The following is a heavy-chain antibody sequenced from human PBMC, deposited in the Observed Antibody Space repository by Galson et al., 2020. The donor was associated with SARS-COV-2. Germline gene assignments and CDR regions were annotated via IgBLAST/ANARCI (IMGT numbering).Heavy chain of an antibody. V-gene: IGHV3-74*01. CDR1: GFTFSNYW. CDR3: AREELGDFDY. D-gene: IGHD7-27*01. Sequence: GESLRLSCAASGFTFSNYWMHWVRQAPGKGLVWVSRINSDGNIISYADSVKGRFTIARDNAKNTLYLQMSSLRAEDTAVYYCAREELGDFDYWGQGALVTVSS. CDR2: INSDGNII. J-gene: IGHJ4*02.